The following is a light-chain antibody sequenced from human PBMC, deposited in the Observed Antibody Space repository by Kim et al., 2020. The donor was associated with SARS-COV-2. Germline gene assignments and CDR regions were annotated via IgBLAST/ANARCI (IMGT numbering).Light chain of an antibody. CDR2: GAS. CDR1: QSVSNNY. CDR3: QQYGSSPGT. J-gene: IGKJ1*01. Sequence: TPRERATLSCRASQSVSNNYLAWYQQKSGRAPRLLIHGASSRATGIPDRFSGSGSGTDFTLTISRLEPEDFTVYYCQQYGSSPGTFGQGTKVDIK. V-gene: IGKV3-20*01.